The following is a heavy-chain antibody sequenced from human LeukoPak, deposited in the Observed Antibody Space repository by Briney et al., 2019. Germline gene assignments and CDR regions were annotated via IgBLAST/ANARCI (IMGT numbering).Heavy chain of an antibody. Sequence: PSETLSLTCTVSGGSISSSSYYWGWIRQPPGKGLEWIGSIYYSGSTYYNPSLKSRVTISVDTSKNQFSLKLSSVTAADTAVYYCARVWRTPDPFVVETIDYWGQGTLVTVSS. CDR1: GGSISSSSYY. CDR3: ARVWRTPDPFVVETIDY. CDR2: IYYSGST. J-gene: IGHJ4*02. D-gene: IGHD3-3*01. V-gene: IGHV4-39*07.